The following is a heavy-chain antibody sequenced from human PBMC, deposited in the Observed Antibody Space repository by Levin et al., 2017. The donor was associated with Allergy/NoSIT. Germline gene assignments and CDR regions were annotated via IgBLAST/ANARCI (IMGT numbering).Heavy chain of an antibody. J-gene: IGHJ3*02. CDR2: IYYSGST. Sequence: SETLSLTCTVSGNSISSYYWSWIRQPPGKGLEWIGYIYYSGSTNYNPSLKSRVTISVDTSKNQFSLKLRSVTAADTAAYYCAREDEERADAFDIWGQGTMVTVSS. CDR3: AREDEERADAFDI. V-gene: IGHV4-59*01. CDR1: GNSISSYY. D-gene: IGHD5-24*01.